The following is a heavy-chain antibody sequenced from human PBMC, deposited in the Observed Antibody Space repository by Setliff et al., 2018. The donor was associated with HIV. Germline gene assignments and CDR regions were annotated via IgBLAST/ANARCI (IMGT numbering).Heavy chain of an antibody. Sequence: SETLSLTCTVSGGSISSHVWSWIRQPPGKGLEWMGSIYYSGSTNYNPSLKSRVTISVDTSKNQFSLKLSSVTAADTAVYYCARARQVARIWFGELLRISWFDPWGQGTLVTVSS. V-gene: IGHV4-59*11. CDR1: GGSISSHV. D-gene: IGHD3-10*01. CDR3: ARARQVARIWFGELLRISWFDP. CDR2: IYYSGST. J-gene: IGHJ5*02.